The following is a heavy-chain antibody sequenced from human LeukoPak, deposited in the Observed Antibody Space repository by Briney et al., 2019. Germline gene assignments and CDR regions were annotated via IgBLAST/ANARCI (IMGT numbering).Heavy chain of an antibody. D-gene: IGHD3-22*01. Sequence: SVKVSCKASGGTFSSYAISWVRQAPGQGREWMGGIIPIFGTANYAQKFQGRVTITTDESTSTAYMELSSLRSEDTAVYYCARSPTVRYYYDSSGYYFAYWGQGTLVTVSS. CDR2: IIPIFGTA. V-gene: IGHV1-69*05. J-gene: IGHJ4*02. CDR1: GGTFSSYA. CDR3: ARSPTVRYYYDSSGYYFAY.